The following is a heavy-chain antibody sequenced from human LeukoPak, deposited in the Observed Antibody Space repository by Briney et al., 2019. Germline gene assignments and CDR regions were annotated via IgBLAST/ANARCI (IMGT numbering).Heavy chain of an antibody. D-gene: IGHD6-19*01. V-gene: IGHV3-66*01. CDR3: ARDAIAVAGTSCN. CDR1: GFTFSDFW. J-gene: IGHJ4*02. CDR2: IYSGGST. Sequence: GGSLRLSCAASGFTFSDFWMTWVRQAPGKGLEWVSVIYSGGSTYYADSVKGRFTISRDNSKNTLYLQMNSLRAEDTAVYYCARDAIAVAGTSCNWGQGTLVTVSS.